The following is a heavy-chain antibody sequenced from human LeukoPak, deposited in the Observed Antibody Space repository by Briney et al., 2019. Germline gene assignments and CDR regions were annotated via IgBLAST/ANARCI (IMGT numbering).Heavy chain of an antibody. Sequence: SETLSLTCTVSGGSISSYYWSWIRQPPGKGLEWIGYIYYSGSTNYNPSLKSRVTISVDTSKNQFSLKLSSVTAADTAVYYCARRASYYDSSGYFVYYYYYMDVWGKGTTVTISS. J-gene: IGHJ6*03. CDR3: ARRASYYDSSGYFVYYYYYMDV. D-gene: IGHD3-22*01. V-gene: IGHV4-59*12. CDR2: IYYSGST. CDR1: GGSISSYY.